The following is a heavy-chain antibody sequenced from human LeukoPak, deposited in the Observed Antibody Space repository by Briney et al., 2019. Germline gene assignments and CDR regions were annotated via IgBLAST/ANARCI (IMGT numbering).Heavy chain of an antibody. CDR1: GYTFTSYG. CDR3: ARDLLVRGVIGP. V-gene: IGHV1-18*01. J-gene: IGHJ5*02. Sequence: GASVKVSCKASGYTFTSYGISWVRQAPGQGLEWMGWISAYNGNTNYAQKLQGRVTMTTDTSTSTAYVELRSLRSDDTAVYYCARDLLVRGVIGPWGQGTLVTVSS. CDR2: ISAYNGNT. D-gene: IGHD3-10*01.